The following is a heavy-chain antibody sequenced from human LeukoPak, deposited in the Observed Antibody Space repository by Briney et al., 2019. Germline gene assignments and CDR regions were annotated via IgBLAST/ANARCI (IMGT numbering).Heavy chain of an antibody. CDR1: GFTFSSYW. Sequence: SGGSLRLSCAASGFTFSSYWMSWVRQAPGKGLEWVANIKQDGSEKYYVDSVKGRSTISRDNAKNSLYLQMNSLRAEDTAVYYCARDGLGVVIGEFDYWGQGTLVTVSS. D-gene: IGHD3-3*01. CDR2: IKQDGSEK. J-gene: IGHJ4*02. V-gene: IGHV3-7*01. CDR3: ARDGLGVVIGEFDY.